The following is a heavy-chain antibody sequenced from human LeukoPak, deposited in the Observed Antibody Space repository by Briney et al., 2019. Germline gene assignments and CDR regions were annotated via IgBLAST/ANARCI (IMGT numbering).Heavy chain of an antibody. CDR2: IYSGGST. Sequence: GGSLRLSCAASGFTVSSNYMSWVRQAPGKGLEWVSVIYSGGSTYYPGSVKGRFTISRGNAKNSLYLQMNSLRAGDTAVYYCARGAYCGGDCYPPYYFDYWGQGTLVTVSS. J-gene: IGHJ4*02. CDR1: GFTVSSNY. V-gene: IGHV3-53*01. CDR3: ARGAYCGGDCYPPYYFDY. D-gene: IGHD2-21*02.